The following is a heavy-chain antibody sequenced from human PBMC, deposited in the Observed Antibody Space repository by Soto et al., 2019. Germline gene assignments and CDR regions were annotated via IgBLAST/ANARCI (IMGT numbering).Heavy chain of an antibody. CDR1: GGSISSYY. Sequence: QVQLQESGPGLVKPSETLSLTCTVSGGSISSYYWSWIRQPAGKGLEWIGRIYTSGSTNYNPSRKSRVTMSVDTSKNQFSLKLSSVTAADTAVYYCARSRQPPSPNWFDPWGQGTLVTVSS. J-gene: IGHJ5*02. CDR2: IYTSGST. D-gene: IGHD2-2*01. V-gene: IGHV4-4*07. CDR3: ARSRQPPSPNWFDP.